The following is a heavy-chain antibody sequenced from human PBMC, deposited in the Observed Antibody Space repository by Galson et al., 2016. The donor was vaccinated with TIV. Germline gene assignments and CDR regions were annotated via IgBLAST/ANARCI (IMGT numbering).Heavy chain of an antibody. D-gene: IGHD4-11*01. J-gene: IGHJ1*01. CDR1: GYTFTGCD. Sequence: SVKVSCKASGYTFTGCDINWVRQATGQGLEWMGWMNPNSGNTGYAQKFRGRVTMTRNTAVRTAYMELSSLRAEDTAIYFCAKDLSRPVPSNGYLQFWGQGTQVIVSS. CDR3: AKDLSRPVPSNGYLQF. V-gene: IGHV1-8*02. CDR2: MNPNSGNT.